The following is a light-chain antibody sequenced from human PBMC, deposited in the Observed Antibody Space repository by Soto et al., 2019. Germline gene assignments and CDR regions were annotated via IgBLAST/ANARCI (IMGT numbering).Light chain of an antibody. CDR3: SSYTSSSTLYV. V-gene: IGLV2-18*03. CDR1: KSDIGVYDF. CDR2: EVV. J-gene: IGLJ1*01. Sequence: QSALTQPPSASGSPGQSVTISCTGTKSDIGVYDFVSWYQHHPGKAPRLIIYEVVQRPSGVPDRFSGSKSGNTASLTTSGLQAEDEADYYCSSYTSSSTLYVFGTGTKVTVL.